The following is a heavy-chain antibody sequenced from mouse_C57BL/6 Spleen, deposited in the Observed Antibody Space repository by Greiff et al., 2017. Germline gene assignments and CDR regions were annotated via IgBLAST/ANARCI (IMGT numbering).Heavy chain of an antibody. V-gene: IGHV1-55*01. CDR2: IYPGSGST. D-gene: IGHD1-1*01. Sequence: VQLQQPGAELVKPGASVKMSCKASGYTFTSYWITWVKQRPGQGLEWIGDIYPGSGSTNYNEKFKSKATLTVDTSSSSAYMQLSSLTSEDSAVYYCARHDPAYYYYGSSPYAMDYWGQGTSVTVSS. CDR3: ARHDPAYYYYGSSPYAMDY. J-gene: IGHJ4*01. CDR1: GYTFTSYW.